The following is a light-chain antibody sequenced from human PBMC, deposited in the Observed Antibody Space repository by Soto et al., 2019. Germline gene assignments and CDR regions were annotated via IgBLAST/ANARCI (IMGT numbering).Light chain of an antibody. V-gene: IGKV3-20*01. CDR2: GAS. Sequence: EIVLTQSPGTLSLSPGERATLSCRASQSVSSGYLAWYQQKPGQAPRLLIYGASSRATGIPDRFSGSGSGTDFTLIISRLEPEDFAVYYCQQYGTSPYTFGQGTKLEIK. J-gene: IGKJ2*01. CDR3: QQYGTSPYT. CDR1: QSVSSGY.